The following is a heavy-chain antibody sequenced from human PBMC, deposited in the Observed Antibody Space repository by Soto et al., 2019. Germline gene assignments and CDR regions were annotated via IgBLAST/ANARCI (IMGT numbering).Heavy chain of an antibody. D-gene: IGHD3-16*02. Sequence: KPGGSLRLSCAASGFTFSNAWMSWVRQAPGKGLEWVGRIKSKTDGGTTDYAAPVKGRFTISRDDSKNTLYLQMNSLKTEDTAVYYCTTAVWGSYRPYYFDYWGQGTLVTVSS. CDR2: IKSKTDGGTT. CDR1: GFTFSNAW. CDR3: TTAVWGSYRPYYFDY. V-gene: IGHV3-15*01. J-gene: IGHJ4*02.